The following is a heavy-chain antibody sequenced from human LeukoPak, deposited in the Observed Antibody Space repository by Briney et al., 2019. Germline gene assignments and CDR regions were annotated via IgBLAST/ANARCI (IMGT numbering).Heavy chain of an antibody. CDR3: ARDQYDTWSRRGNFDS. CDR1: GFSFSGHR. CDR2: ISPTGSTT. V-gene: IGHV3-74*01. J-gene: IGHJ4*02. Sequence: PGGSLRLSCTASGFSFSGHRMHWARQLPGKGLVWVSRISPTGSTTSYADSVKGRFTISRDNTKNSLYLQMNSLRAEDTAVFYCARDQYDTWSRRGNFDSWGQGTLVIVSS. D-gene: IGHD3-3*01.